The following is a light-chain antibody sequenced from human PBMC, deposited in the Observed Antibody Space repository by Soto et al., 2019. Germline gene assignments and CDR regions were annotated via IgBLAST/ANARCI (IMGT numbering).Light chain of an antibody. CDR3: QQYSSSPRT. V-gene: IGKV3-20*01. CDR1: QSVSSSY. CDR2: GAS. J-gene: IGKJ1*01. Sequence: EIVLTQSPGTLSLSPGERATLSCRASQSVSSSYLAWYQQKPGQAPRLLIYGASSRATGIPDRFSGSGSGTDFTFTISRLEPEDFAVYYCQQYSSSPRTFGQGTKVEIE.